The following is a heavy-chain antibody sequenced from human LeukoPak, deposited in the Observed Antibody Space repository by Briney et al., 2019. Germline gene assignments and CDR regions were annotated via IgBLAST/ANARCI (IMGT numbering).Heavy chain of an antibody. V-gene: IGHV3-23*01. CDR2: MSGSGDAT. D-gene: IGHD3-9*01. J-gene: IGHJ5*02. CDR3: ARNPTGYPNWFGP. CDR1: GFTFSAYV. Sequence: PGGSLRLSCAASGFTFSAYVMSWVRQAPGKGLEWVSAMSGSGDATYYADSVKGRFTISRDNSKNTLYLQMNRLRAEDTALYYCARNPTGYPNWFGPWGQGTRVTVSS.